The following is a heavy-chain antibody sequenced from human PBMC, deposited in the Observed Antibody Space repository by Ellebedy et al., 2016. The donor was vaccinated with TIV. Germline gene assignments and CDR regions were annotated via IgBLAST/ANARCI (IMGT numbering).Heavy chain of an antibody. CDR3: AGRSGTYSDAFDI. J-gene: IGHJ3*02. D-gene: IGHD1-26*01. CDR2: ITGSGDGGRT. CDR1: GFTFSSYA. V-gene: IGHV3-23*01. Sequence: ETLSLXCAASGFTFSSYAMSWVRQAPGKGLEWLSAITGSGDGGRTYSADSVKGRFTISRDNSKNTLYLQMNSLRAEDTAVYYCAGRSGTYSDAFDIWGQGTMVTVSS.